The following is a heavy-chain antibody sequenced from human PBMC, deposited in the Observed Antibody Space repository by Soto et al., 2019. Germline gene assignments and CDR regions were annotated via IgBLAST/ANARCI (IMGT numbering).Heavy chain of an antibody. CDR3: ARSQEVVVVPAAPIDY. Sequence: ASVKVSCKTSGYTFSNYYINWVRQAPGQGLEWMGRINPSGGGTSYAQKFQGRVTMTRVTSTSTVYMDLSGLRSEDTAVYYCARSQEVVVVPAAPIDYWGQGTLVTVSS. CDR2: INPSGGGT. D-gene: IGHD2-2*01. J-gene: IGHJ4*02. CDR1: GYTFSNYY. V-gene: IGHV1-46*01.